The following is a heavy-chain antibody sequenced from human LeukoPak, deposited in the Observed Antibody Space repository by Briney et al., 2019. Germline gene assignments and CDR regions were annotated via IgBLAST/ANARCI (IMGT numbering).Heavy chain of an antibody. D-gene: IGHD6-13*01. CDR2: IKSKTAGGTT. CDR3: ATGVSRWEILFEI. Sequence: GGSLTLSCAASGFTFTNAWMTWVRQAPGKGLEWVGRIKSKTAGGTTDYAAPVKGRFTNSRDDSENTMYLQMNTLKSEDTAVYYCATGVSRWEILFEIWGQGTVVTVSS. V-gene: IGHV3-15*01. CDR1: GFTFTNAW. J-gene: IGHJ3*02.